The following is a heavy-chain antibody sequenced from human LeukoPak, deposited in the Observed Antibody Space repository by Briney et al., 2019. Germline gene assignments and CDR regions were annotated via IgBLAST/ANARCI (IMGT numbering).Heavy chain of an antibody. J-gene: IGHJ4*02. D-gene: IGHD5-18*01. CDR1: GFTFSSYS. V-gene: IGHV3-48*01. CDR2: ISRITSTI. Sequence: PGGSLRLSCAASGFTFSSYSMNWVRQAPGMGLEGVSYISRITSTIYYADSLKGRFTISRANGKAPLYLQMNSLRAEDTAVYYCARSSYGYAFFDFWGQGALVTVSS. CDR3: ARSSYGYAFFDF.